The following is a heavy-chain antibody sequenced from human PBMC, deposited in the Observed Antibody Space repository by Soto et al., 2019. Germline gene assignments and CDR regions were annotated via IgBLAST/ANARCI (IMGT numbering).Heavy chain of an antibody. D-gene: IGHD6-13*01. CDR3: ARGRYSSSWHPMNWFDP. Sequence: SETLSLTCTVSGGSISSYYWSWIRQPPGKGLEWIGYIYYSGSTNYNPSLKSRVTISVDTSKNQFSLKLSSVTAADTAVYYCARGRYSSSWHPMNWFDPWGQGTLVTVSS. CDR2: IYYSGST. CDR1: GGSISSYY. V-gene: IGHV4-59*01. J-gene: IGHJ5*02.